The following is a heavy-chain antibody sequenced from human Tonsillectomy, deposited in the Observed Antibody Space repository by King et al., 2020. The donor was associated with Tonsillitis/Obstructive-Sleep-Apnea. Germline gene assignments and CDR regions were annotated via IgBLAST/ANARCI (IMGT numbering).Heavy chain of an antibody. CDR1: GFTFSSYT. Sequence: VQLVESGGGLVQPGGSLRLSCAASGFTFSSYTLNWVRQAPGKGLERVSYISSSSSTIYYADSVKGRFTISRDNAKNSLYLQMNSLRDEDTAVYYCARDTKYSGYGPLDSFDVWGQGTMVTVSS. D-gene: IGHD5-12*01. CDR2: ISSSSSTI. CDR3: ARDTKYSGYGPLDSFDV. J-gene: IGHJ3*01. V-gene: IGHV3-48*02.